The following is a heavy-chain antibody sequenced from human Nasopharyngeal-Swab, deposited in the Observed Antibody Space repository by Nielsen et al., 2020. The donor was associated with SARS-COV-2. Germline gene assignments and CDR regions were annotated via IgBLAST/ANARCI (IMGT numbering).Heavy chain of an antibody. Sequence: GGSLRLSCAVSGFTFNNYWMHWDRQAPGKGLVWVSRINGEESRTSYADSVKGRFTISRDNAKNTLYLQMNSLRADDAAMYYCARDPHGVRGAMQDAFDLWGQGTMVTVSS. D-gene: IGHD3-16*01. J-gene: IGHJ3*01. V-gene: IGHV3-74*01. CDR2: INGEESRT. CDR3: ARDPHGVRGAMQDAFDL. CDR1: GFTFNNYW.